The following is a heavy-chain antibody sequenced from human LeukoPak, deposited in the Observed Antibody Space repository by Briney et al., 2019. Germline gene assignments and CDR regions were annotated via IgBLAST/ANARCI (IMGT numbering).Heavy chain of an antibody. J-gene: IGHJ3*02. Sequence: PGGSLRLSCAASGFTFTIFGLNWVRQAPGKGPEWVSYIDARSGITYYADSVQGRFTLSRDNARESVFLQMDSLRVDDTAVYYCASGVNDFWSGYSTGAFDIWGQGTMVTVSS. CDR3: ASGVNDFWSGYSTGAFDI. CDR2: IDARSGIT. D-gene: IGHD3-3*01. V-gene: IGHV3-48*01. CDR1: GFTFTIFG.